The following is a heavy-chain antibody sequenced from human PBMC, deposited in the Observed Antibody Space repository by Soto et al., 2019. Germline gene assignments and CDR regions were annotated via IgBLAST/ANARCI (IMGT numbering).Heavy chain of an antibody. V-gene: IGHV4-4*07. CDR1: GDSISGYY. CDR2: IYSSGNA. J-gene: IGHJ3*01. CDR3: ARGDVFYL. Sequence: QVQLQESGPGLVKPSETVSLICTVSGDSISGYYWSWIRQPAGKGLEWIGRIYSSGNANYNPSLRSRGSMSVDMSKNQFSLKVTSVTAADTAMYYCARGDVFYLWGQGTKDTVSS.